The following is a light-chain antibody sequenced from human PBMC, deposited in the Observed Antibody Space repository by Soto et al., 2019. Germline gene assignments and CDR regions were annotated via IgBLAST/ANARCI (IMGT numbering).Light chain of an antibody. CDR2: KVS. J-gene: IGKJ1*01. V-gene: IGKV2-30*02. CDR3: VQSSHWPQT. CDR1: ESLVHSNGSTY. Sequence: EVVTSQSPLSLPATPGQPASISCRTSESLVHSNGSTYLNWFQQRPGQSPRRLIYKVSTRDSGVPDRFSGSGSGTDFTLTISRVEAEDVGVYYCVQSSHWPQTFGQGTKVDIK.